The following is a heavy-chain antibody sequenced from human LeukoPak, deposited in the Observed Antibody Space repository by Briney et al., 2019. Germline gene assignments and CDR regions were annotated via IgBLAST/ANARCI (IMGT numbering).Heavy chain of an antibody. CDR1: GGSISSYY. Sequence: SETLSLTCTVSGGSISSYYWSWIRQPPGKGLEWIGYIYYSGSTNYNPSLKSRVTMSVDTSKNQFSLKLSSVTAADTAVYYCARDSSPADPSPWYFDLWGRGTLVTVSS. J-gene: IGHJ2*01. CDR3: ARDSSPADPSPWYFDL. CDR2: IYYSGST. V-gene: IGHV4-59*12.